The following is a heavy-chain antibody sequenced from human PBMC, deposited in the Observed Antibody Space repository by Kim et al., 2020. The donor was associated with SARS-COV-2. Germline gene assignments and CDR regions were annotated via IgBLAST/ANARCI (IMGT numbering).Heavy chain of an antibody. Sequence: GESLKISCKGSGYSFANYWIAWVRQMPGKGPEWMGIIFPDDSDTRYSPSFQGQVTISADRSTSTAYLHWNSLQASDTAVYYCARHDSTWFFDDGGQGTLVTVSS. J-gene: IGHJ4*02. V-gene: IGHV5-51*01. CDR2: IFPDDSDT. CDR1: GYSFANYW. CDR3: ARHDSTWFFDD. D-gene: IGHD6-13*01.